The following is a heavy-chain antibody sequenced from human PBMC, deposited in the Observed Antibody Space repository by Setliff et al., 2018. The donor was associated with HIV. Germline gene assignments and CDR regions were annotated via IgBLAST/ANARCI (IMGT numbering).Heavy chain of an antibody. J-gene: IGHJ3*02. D-gene: IGHD1-26*01. CDR2: IYYSGST. Sequence: LSLTCIVSGDSINIHSWWTWVRQPPTKGLEWIGEIYYSGSTDYKPSLKSRVNISVDKSKKQLSLRPSSVTAADTAVYYCARGRQIGVEGAGGFDIWGQGTVVTVSS. CDR3: ARGRQIGVEGAGGFDI. V-gene: IGHV4-4*02. CDR1: GDSINIHSW.